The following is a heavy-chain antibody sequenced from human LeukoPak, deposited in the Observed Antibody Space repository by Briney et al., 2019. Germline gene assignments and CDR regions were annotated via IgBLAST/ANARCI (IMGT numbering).Heavy chain of an antibody. J-gene: IGHJ6*03. V-gene: IGHV3-20*04. CDR3: ARDTRVYYYDSSGFMDV. CDR1: GFTFDNYG. CDR2: INWNGGTT. D-gene: IGHD3-22*01. Sequence: GGSLRLSCVASGFTFDNYGMSWVRQAPGKGLEWVSGINWNGGTTVYADSVKGRFTISRDNAKNSLYLQMNSLRAEDTALYYCARDTRVYYYDSSGFMDVWGKGTTVTVSS.